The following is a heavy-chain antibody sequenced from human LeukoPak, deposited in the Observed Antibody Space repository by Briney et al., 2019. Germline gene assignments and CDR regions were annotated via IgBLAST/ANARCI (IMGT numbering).Heavy chain of an antibody. CDR2: INHSGST. CDR1: GGSFSGYY. Sequence: SETLSLTCAVYGGSFSGYYWSWIRQPPGKGLEWIGEINHSGSTNYNPSLKSRVTISVDTSKNQFSLKLSSVTAADTAVYYCARGRKHIVVVPAAMGVWFDPWGQGTLVTVSS. V-gene: IGHV4-34*01. J-gene: IGHJ5*02. D-gene: IGHD2-2*01. CDR3: ARGRKHIVVVPAAMGVWFDP.